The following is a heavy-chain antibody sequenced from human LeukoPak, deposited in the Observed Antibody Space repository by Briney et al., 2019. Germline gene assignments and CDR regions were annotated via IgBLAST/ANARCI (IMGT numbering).Heavy chain of an antibody. CDR3: ARQFLVGSTFHAFDL. V-gene: IGHV4-4*07. CDR2: VDSSGNT. J-gene: IGHJ3*01. CDR1: VVSMNGYY. D-gene: IGHD1-26*01. Sequence: PSETLSLACSVSVVSMNGYYWSWLRQSAGNRLEWIGHVDSSGNTNYNPSLESRVTMSVDTSKKQFSLKLTSVTAADMAVYFCARQFLVGSTFHAFDLWGQGTRVTVSS.